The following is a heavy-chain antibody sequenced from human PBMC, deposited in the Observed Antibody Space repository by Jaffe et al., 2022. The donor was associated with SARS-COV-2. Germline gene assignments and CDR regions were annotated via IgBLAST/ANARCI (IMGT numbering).Heavy chain of an antibody. V-gene: IGHV4-34*01. CDR1: GGSFSGYY. Sequence: QVQLQQWGAGLLKPSETLSLTCAVYGGSFSGYYWSWIRQPPGKGLEWIGEINHSGSTNYNPSLKSRVTISVDTSKNQFSLKLSSVTAADTAVYYCARGRYGGVFHFDYWGQGTLVTVSS. J-gene: IGHJ4*02. CDR3: ARGRYGGVFHFDY. D-gene: IGHD2-8*01. CDR2: INHSGST.